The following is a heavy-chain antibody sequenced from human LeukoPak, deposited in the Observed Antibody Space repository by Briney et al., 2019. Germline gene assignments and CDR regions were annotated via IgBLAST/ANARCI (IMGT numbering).Heavy chain of an antibody. D-gene: IGHD4-17*01. CDR2: IYYSGST. V-gene: IGHV4-61*01. CDR3: ARSTAGYGENTHPFDY. J-gene: IGHJ4*02. CDR1: GGSVSSGSYY. Sequence: SETLSLTCTVSGGSVSSGSYYWSWIRQPPGKGLEWIGYIYYSGSTNYNPSLKSRVTISVDTSKNQFSLKLSSVTAADTAVYYCARSTAGYGENTHPFDYWGQGTLVTVSS.